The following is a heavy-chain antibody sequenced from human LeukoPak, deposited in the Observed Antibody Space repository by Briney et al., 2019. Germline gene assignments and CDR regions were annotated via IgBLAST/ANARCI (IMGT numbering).Heavy chain of an antibody. D-gene: IGHD3-22*01. CDR1: GGSISTYY. J-gene: IGHJ4*02. CDR2: IYYSGST. CDR3: ARKVVRGTNDY. V-gene: IGHV4-39*07. Sequence: SETLSLTCTVSGGSISTYYWGWIRQPPGKGLEWIGSIYYSGSTYYNPSLKSRVTISVDTSKNQFSLKLSSVTAADTAVYYCARKVVRGTNDYWGQGTLVTVSS.